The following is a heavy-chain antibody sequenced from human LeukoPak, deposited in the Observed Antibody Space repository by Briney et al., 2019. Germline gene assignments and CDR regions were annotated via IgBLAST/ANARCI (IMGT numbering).Heavy chain of an antibody. CDR3: ARCNHDYSNYGPSGYYYGMDA. CDR1: GGSISSGDYY. Sequence: SQTLSLTCTVSGGSISSGDYYWSWIRQPPGKGLEWIGYIYYSGSTYYNPSLKSRVTISVDTSRNQFSLKLSSVTAADTAVYYCARCNHDYSNYGPSGYYYGMDAWGQGTTVTVSS. V-gene: IGHV4-30-4*01. J-gene: IGHJ6*02. D-gene: IGHD4-11*01. CDR2: IYYSGST.